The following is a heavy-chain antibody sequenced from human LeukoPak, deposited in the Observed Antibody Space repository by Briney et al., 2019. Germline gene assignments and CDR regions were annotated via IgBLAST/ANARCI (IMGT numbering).Heavy chain of an antibody. CDR1: GGTFSSYA. CDR2: IIPIFGTA. J-gene: IGHJ5*02. CDR3: ASSRGPYNWFDP. Sequence: ASVKVSCKASGGTFSSYAISWVRQAPGQGLEWMGGIIPIFGTANYAQKFQGRVTITADESTSTAYMELSSLRYEDTAVYYCASSRGPYNWFDPWGQGTLVTVSS. V-gene: IGHV1-69*13. D-gene: IGHD3-22*01.